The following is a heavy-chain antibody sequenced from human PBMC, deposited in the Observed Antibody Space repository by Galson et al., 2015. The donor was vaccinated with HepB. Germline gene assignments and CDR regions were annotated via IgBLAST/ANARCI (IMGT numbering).Heavy chain of an antibody. CDR2: FDPEDGET. CDR1: GYTLTELS. J-gene: IGHJ3*02. V-gene: IGHV1-24*01. Sequence: SVKVSCKVSGYTLTELSMHWVRQAPGKGLEWMGGFDPEDGETIYAQKFQGRVTMTEDTSTDTAYMELSSLRSEDTAVYYCATDCSTYYYDSSGIDAFDIWGQGTMVTVSS. CDR3: ATDCSTYYYDSSGIDAFDI. D-gene: IGHD3-22*01.